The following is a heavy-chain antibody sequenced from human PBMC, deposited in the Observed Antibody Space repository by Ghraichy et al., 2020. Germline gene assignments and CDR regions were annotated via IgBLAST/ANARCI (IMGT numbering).Heavy chain of an antibody. J-gene: IGHJ3*02. CDR2: ISYDGSNK. CDR3: AKVEDYGDPSGAFDI. Sequence: GGSLRLSCAASGFTFSSYGMHWVRQAPGKGLEWVAVISYDGSNKYYADSVKGRFTISRDNSKNTLYLQMNSLRAEDTAVYYCAKVEDYGDPSGAFDIWGQGTMVTVSS. V-gene: IGHV3-30*18. CDR1: GFTFSSYG. D-gene: IGHD4-17*01.